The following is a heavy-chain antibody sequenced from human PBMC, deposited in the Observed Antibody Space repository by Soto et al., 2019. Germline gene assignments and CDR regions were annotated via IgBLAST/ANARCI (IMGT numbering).Heavy chain of an antibody. V-gene: IGHV1-18*01. CDR2: ISAYNGNT. CDR3: SRDYYDFWSGYHVPPPIDY. D-gene: IGHD3-3*01. Sequence: QVQLVQSGADVKKPGASVKVSCKASGYTFTNYGISWVRQAPGQGLEWMGWISAYNGNTNYAQKLQGRLTMTTDTSTSTAYMELRGLRSYGTAVYYCSRDYYDFWSGYHVPPPIDYWGQGTLVTVSS. CDR1: GYTFTNYG. J-gene: IGHJ4*02.